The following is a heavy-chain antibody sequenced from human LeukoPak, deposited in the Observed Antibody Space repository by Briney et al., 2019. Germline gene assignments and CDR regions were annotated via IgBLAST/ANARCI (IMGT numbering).Heavy chain of an antibody. V-gene: IGHV3-23*01. CDR3: AKKYSPGTAPFDY. CDR1: GFTFSSGV. Sequence: GGSLRLSCAASGFTFSSGVMGWVRQAAGKGLEWVSIISGGGGTIYYADSVKGRFTISRDNSKNTLYLQMNSLRVDDTAVYYCAKKYSPGTAPFDYWGQGTLVTVSS. D-gene: IGHD3-10*01. CDR2: ISGGGGTI. J-gene: IGHJ4*02.